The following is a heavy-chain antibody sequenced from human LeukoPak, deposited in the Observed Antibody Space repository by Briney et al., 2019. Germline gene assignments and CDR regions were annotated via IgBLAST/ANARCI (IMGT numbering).Heavy chain of an antibody. D-gene: IGHD4-11*01. V-gene: IGHV3-7*04. CDR3: ARSDYSNSGSYFDY. Sequence: DSVRGRFHISRDNAKNSLYLQMNSLRAEDTAVYYCARSDYSNSGSYFDYWGQGTLVTVSS. J-gene: IGHJ4*02.